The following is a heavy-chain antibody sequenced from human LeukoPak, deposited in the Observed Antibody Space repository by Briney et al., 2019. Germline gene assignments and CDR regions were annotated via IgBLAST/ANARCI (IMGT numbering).Heavy chain of an antibody. CDR1: GFTFSSYA. J-gene: IGHJ4*02. V-gene: IGHV3-64*01. CDR2: ISSNGGST. D-gene: IGHD3-22*01. Sequence: PGGSLRLSCAASGFTFSSYAMHWVRQAPGKGLEYASAISSNGGSTYYANSVKGRFTISRDNSKNTLYLQMGSLRAEDMAVYYCARVAHYYDSSGPFDYWGQGTLVTVSS. CDR3: ARVAHYYDSSGPFDY.